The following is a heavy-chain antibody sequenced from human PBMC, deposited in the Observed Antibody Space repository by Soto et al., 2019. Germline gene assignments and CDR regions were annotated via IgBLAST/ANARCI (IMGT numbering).Heavy chain of an antibody. CDR2: ISTKNGNT. Sequence: ASVKVSCKASGYTFSDYGISWVRRAPGQGLEWMGWISTKNGNTNFAQKFRGRVTMTTDTSTSTVYMELRSLKPDDSAVYYCAREPPETPPDYWGQGTLVTVSS. V-gene: IGHV1-18*01. J-gene: IGHJ4*02. CDR3: AREPPETPPDY. CDR1: GYTFSDYG.